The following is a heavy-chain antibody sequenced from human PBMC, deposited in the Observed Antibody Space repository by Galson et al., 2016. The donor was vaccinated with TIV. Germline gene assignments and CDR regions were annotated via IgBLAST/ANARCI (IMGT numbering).Heavy chain of an antibody. CDR2: IDSDGST. Sequence: SPRLSCAASGLSVSDNYMTWVRQAPGKGLEWVALIDSDGSTIHADSVKGRFTVSRDNSKNMVYLQMNSLRPEDTAVYFCARERRHCGNECFLRYYYGMDAWGQGTTVTVSS. CDR3: ARERRHCGNECFLRYYYGMDA. V-gene: IGHV3-66*02. CDR1: GLSVSDNY. J-gene: IGHJ6*02. D-gene: IGHD2-21*01.